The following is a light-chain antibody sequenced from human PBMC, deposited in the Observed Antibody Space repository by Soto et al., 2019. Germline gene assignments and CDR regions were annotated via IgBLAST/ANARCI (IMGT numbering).Light chain of an antibody. V-gene: IGKV1-33*01. CDR2: YAS. J-gene: IGKJ2*01. CDR1: QDISNY. Sequence: SRMTQPQSYLSASVGDSVTITCQASQDISNYLNWYQRKPGKAPKLLIYYASNLETGVPSRFSGSGSGTDFTFTISSLQPEEIGTYNCYNYDNLLISNLGQGTQV. CDR3: YNYDNLLISN.